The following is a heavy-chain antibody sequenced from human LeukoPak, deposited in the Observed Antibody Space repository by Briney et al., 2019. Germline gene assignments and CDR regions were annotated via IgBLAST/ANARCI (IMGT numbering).Heavy chain of an antibody. Sequence: SETLSLTCTVSGDSISSSSYYWGWIRQPPGKGLEWIGSIYYSGSTYYNPSLKSRVTISVDTSKNQFSLKLSSVTAADTAVYYCARSSYYYGSGSWGQGTLVTVSS. D-gene: IGHD3-10*01. V-gene: IGHV4-39*01. CDR3: ARSSYYYGSGS. CDR2: IYYSGST. J-gene: IGHJ4*02. CDR1: GDSISSSSYY.